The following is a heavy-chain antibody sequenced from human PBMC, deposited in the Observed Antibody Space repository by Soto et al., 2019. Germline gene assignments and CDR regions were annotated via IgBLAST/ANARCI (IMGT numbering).Heavy chain of an antibody. Sequence: SVKVSCKASGGTFSSYAISWVRQAPGQGLEWMGGIIPIFGTANYAQKFQGRVTITADESTSTAYMELSSLRSEDTAVYYCARSRLYCSSTSCYGAPYYFDYWGQGTLVTVSS. CDR1: GGTFSSYA. V-gene: IGHV1-69*13. CDR2: IIPIFGTA. CDR3: ARSRLYCSSTSCYGAPYYFDY. D-gene: IGHD2-2*01. J-gene: IGHJ4*02.